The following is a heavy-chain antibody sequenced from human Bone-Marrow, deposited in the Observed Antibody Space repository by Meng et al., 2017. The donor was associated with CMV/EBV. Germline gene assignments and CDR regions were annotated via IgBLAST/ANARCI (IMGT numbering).Heavy chain of an antibody. CDR2: INPYSGGT. V-gene: IGHV1-2*02. Sequence: ASVKVSCKASGYTFTEYYVHWVRQAPGQGLEWMGWINPYSGGTEFAQKFQGRVTMTRDTSIDTVFMELSRLRSNDAAVYFCARGGDLGGYLRPAFWGPGALVTGSS. CDR1: GYTFTEYY. J-gene: IGHJ4*02. D-gene: IGHD2-21*02. CDR3: ARGGDLGGYLRPAF.